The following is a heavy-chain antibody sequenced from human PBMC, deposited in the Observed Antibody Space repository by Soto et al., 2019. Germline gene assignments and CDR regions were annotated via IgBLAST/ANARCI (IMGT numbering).Heavy chain of an antibody. CDR2: AKRKAAGGTI. J-gene: IGHJ5*02. CDR1: GFSLDSAW. D-gene: IGHD2-2*01. Sequence: RLSGAASGFSLDSAWMSWARQAPGKGLEWVAQAKRKAAGGTIYYADSVKGRFTISRDNAKNSLYLQMNSLRAEDTAVYYCAREYCSSTSCLNWFDPWGQGTLVTVSS. CDR3: AREYCSSTSCLNWFDP. V-gene: IGHV3-48*01.